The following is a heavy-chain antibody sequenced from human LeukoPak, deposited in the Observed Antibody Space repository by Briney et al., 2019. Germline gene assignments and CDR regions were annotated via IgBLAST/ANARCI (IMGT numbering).Heavy chain of an antibody. D-gene: IGHD1-26*01. CDR1: GGSISSGGYY. CDR2: IYYSGST. J-gene: IGHJ6*03. Sequence: PSQTLSLTCTVSGGSISSGGYYWSWIRQHPGKGLEWIGYIYYSGSTYYNPSLKSRVTISVDTSKNQFSLKLSSVTAADTAVYYCAREARSIVGPYMDVWGKGTTVTVSS. V-gene: IGHV4-31*03. CDR3: AREARSIVGPYMDV.